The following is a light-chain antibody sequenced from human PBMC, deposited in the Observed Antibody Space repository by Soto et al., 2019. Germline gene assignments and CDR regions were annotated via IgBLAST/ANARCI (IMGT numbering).Light chain of an antibody. CDR1: QSVSSSY. V-gene: IGKV3-20*01. CDR3: QQYGSSSLT. CDR2: GAS. J-gene: IGKJ4*01. Sequence: EIVLTQSPGTLSLSPGERATLSCRASQSVSSSYLAWYQQKPGQAPRLLIYGASSRDTGIPDRFSGSGSGTDFTLTISRLEPEEFAVYYCQQYGSSSLTFGGGTKVEIK.